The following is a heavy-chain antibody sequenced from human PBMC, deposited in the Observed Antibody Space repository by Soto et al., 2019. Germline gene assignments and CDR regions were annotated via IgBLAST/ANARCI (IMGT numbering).Heavy chain of an antibody. D-gene: IGHD1-26*01. CDR1: RDTFNSYY. J-gene: IGHJ5*02. V-gene: IGHV1-46*02. CDR3: ARSSGGNFGIIIEGANWFAP. CDR2: INPHGGST. Sequence: ASVKVSCNAPRDTFNSYYINWVRQSPLQWLASMGVINPHGGSTAYAQKFKGRVTLTRDTSASTVYMEVSSLTSEDTAMYYCARSSGGNFGIIIEGANWFAPWGQGTLVTVSS.